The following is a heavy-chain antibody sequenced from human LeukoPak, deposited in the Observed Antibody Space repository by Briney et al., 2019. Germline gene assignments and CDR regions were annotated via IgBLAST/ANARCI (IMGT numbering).Heavy chain of an antibody. CDR2: ISWNSGSI. J-gene: IGHJ4*02. D-gene: IGHD3-22*01. V-gene: IGHV3-9*01. CDR3: AKVFQGSATSGYYYDY. CDR1: GFTFDDYA. Sequence: PGRSLRLSCAASGFTFDDYAMHWVRQAPGKGLEWVSGISWNSGSIGYADSVKGRFTISRDNAKNSLYLQMNSLRAEDTALYYCAKVFQGSATSGYYYDYWGQGTLVTVSS.